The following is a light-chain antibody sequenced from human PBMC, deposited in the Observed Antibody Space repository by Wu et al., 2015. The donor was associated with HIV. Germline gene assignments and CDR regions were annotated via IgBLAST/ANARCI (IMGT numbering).Light chain of an antibody. CDR1: QSVRVNY. CDR3: QQYASSIT. V-gene: IGKV3-20*01. J-gene: IGKJ5*01. CDR2: GAS. Sequence: EIVLTQSPGTLPLSPGERATLSCRASQSVRVNYLAWYQQKPGQAPRVLIYGASSRATGIPDRFSGRGSGTDFTLTISRLEPEDFAVYYCQQYASSITFGQGTRLEIK.